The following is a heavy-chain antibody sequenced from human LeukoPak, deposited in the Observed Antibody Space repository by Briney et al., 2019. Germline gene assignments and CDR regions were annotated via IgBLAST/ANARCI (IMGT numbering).Heavy chain of an antibody. CDR3: AGAAYYYDSSGYGFDY. D-gene: IGHD3-22*01. Sequence: EASVKLSCKASGGTFSSYAISWVRQAPGQGLEWMGGIIPIFGTANYTQKFQGRVTITTDESTSTAYMELSSLRSEDTAVYYCAGAAYYYDSSGYGFDYWGQGTLVTVSS. V-gene: IGHV1-69*05. CDR2: IIPIFGTA. CDR1: GGTFSSYA. J-gene: IGHJ4*02.